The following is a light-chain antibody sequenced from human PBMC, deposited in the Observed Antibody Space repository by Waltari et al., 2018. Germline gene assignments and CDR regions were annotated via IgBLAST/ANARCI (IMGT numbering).Light chain of an antibody. CDR2: DVS. CDR3: SSFTSTDSLL. Sequence: QSALTQPASVSGSPGQSITISCTGTSSDIGYYDYVSWYQQHPGKAPKLIIYDVSGRPSGVSNRFSGSKSGNTASLTISGLRAEDEADYYCSSFTSTDSLLFGGGTKLAVL. V-gene: IGLV2-14*03. CDR1: SSDIGYYDY. J-gene: IGLJ2*01.